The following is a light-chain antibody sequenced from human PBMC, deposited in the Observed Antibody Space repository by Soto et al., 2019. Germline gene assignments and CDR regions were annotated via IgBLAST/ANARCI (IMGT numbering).Light chain of an antibody. J-gene: IGLJ2*01. CDR2: DVS. CDR3: SSYTSSSTLRV. V-gene: IGLV2-14*01. Sequence: QSALTQPASVSGSPGQSITISCTGTSSDVGGYNYVSWYQQHPGKAPKLMIYDVSNWPSGVSNRFSGSKSGNTASLTISGLQAEDEADSYCSSYTSSSTLRVFGGGTKLTVL. CDR1: SSDVGGYNY.